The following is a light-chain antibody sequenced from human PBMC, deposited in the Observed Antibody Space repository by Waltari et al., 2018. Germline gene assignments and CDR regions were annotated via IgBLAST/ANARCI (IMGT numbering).Light chain of an antibody. V-gene: IGKV1-12*01. CDR1: QEINGW. J-gene: IGKJ1*01. Sequence: DIQMTQSPSSESASVGDRVTITCRASQEINGWLTWYQQKPGKAPKLLIYAASTLQTGVPSRFSGGGSGTDFTLTITGLQPEDFAIYFCQQGNSFPPTFGQGTKVDIK. CDR3: QQGNSFPPT. CDR2: AAS.